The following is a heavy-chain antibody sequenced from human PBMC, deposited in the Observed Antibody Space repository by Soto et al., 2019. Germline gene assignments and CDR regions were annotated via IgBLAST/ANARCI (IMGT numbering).Heavy chain of an antibody. CDR3: ARGGVSLWFGELSYYYYYMDV. D-gene: IGHD3-10*01. CDR2: INSDGSST. J-gene: IGHJ6*03. Sequence: HPGGSLRLSCAASGFTFSSYWMHWVRQAPGKGLVWVSRINSDGSSTSYADSVKGRLTISRDNAKNTLYLQMNSLRAEDTAVYYCARGGVSLWFGELSYYYYYMDVWGKGTTVTVSS. V-gene: IGHV3-74*01. CDR1: GFTFSSYW.